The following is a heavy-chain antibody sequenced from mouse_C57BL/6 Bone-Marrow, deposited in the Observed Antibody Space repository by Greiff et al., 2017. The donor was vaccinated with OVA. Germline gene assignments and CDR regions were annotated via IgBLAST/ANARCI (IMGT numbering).Heavy chain of an antibody. V-gene: IGHV1-76*01. CDR1: GYTFTDYY. CDR2: IYPGSGNT. D-gene: IGHD3-2*02. CDR3: ARGAAQATGYYFDY. Sequence: QVQLQQSGAELVRPGASVKLSCKASGYTFTDYYINWVKQRPGQGLEWIARIYPGSGNTYYNEKFKGKATLTAEKSSSTAYMQLSSLTSEDSAVYFCARGAAQATGYYFDYWGQGTTLTVSS. J-gene: IGHJ2*01.